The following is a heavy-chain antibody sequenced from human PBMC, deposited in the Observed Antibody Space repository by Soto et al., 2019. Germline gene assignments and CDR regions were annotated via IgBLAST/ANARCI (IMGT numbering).Heavy chain of an antibody. Sequence: GGSLRLSCAASGFTFSSYGMHWVRQAPGKGLEWVAVIWYDGSNRYYADSVKGRFTISRDNSKNTLYLQMNSLRAEDTAVYYCARGGEGDYVIDDYWGQGTLVTVSS. D-gene: IGHD4-17*01. CDR1: GFTFSSYG. CDR3: ARGGEGDYVIDDY. CDR2: IWYDGSNR. J-gene: IGHJ4*02. V-gene: IGHV3-33*01.